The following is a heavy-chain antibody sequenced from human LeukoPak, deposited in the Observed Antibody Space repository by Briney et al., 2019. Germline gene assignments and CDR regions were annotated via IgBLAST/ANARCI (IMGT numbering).Heavy chain of an antibody. CDR3: ARVPSWEPEDS. J-gene: IGHJ4*02. D-gene: IGHD1-26*01. V-gene: IGHV1-18*04. CDR2: ISAYNGDT. CDR1: GYTFTGYY. Sequence: ASVKVSCKASGYTFTGYYMHWVRQAPGQGLEWMGWISAYNGDTIYAQKLQGRVTMTTDTSTSTAYMELRSLRSDDTAVYYCARVPSWEPEDSWGQGTLVTVSS.